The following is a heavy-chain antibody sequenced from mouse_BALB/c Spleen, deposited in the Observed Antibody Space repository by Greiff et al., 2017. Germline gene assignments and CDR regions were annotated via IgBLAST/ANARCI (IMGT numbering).Heavy chain of an antibody. V-gene: IGHV1S29*02. D-gene: IGHD4-1*01. CDR2: IYPYNGGT. J-gene: IGHJ4*01. CDR1: GYTFTDYN. CDR3: ARKLRYAMDY. Sequence: EVKLMESGPELVKPGASVKISCKASGYTFTDYNMHWVKQSHGKSLEWIGYIYPYNGGTGYNQKFKSKATLTVDNSSSTAYMELRSLTSEDSAVYYCARKLRYAMDYWGQGTSVTVSS.